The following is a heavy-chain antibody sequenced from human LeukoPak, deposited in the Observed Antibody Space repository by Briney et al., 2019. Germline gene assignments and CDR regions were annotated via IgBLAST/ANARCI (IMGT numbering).Heavy chain of an antibody. CDR1: GFTFRSYS. CDR2: ISSSSSYI. CDR3: ARTTDYYDSSFDY. J-gene: IGHJ4*02. V-gene: IGHV3-21*01. Sequence: GSLRLSCAASGFTFRSYSMNWVRQAPGKGLEWVSSISSSSSYIYYADSVKGRFTISRDNAKNSLYLQMNSLRAEDTAVYYCARTTDYYDSSFDYWGQGTLVTVSS. D-gene: IGHD3-22*01.